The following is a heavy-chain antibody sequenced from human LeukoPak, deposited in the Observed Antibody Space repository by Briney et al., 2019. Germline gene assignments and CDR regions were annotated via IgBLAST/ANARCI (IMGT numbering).Heavy chain of an antibody. J-gene: IGHJ6*03. D-gene: IGHD3-3*01. CDR2: INPNSGGT. V-gene: IGHV1-2*02. Sequence: ASVKVSCKASGYTFTGYYMHWVRQAPGQGLEWMGWINPNSGGTNYAQKFQGRVTMTRDTSISTAYMELSRLRSDDTAVYYCAREVTIFGVVTQYYYYYYMDVWGKGTTVTVSS. CDR1: GYTFTGYY. CDR3: AREVTIFGVVTQYYYYYYMDV.